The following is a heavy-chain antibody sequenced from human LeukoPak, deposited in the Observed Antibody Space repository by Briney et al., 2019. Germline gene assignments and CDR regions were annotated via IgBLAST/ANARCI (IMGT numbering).Heavy chain of an antibody. CDR1: GLVFSNYG. V-gene: IGHV3-30*02. J-gene: IGHJ4*02. CDR3: AKDSNSGYVSVGPDY. CDR2: LRYDARNE. D-gene: IGHD5-12*01. Sequence: PGGSLRLSCQTSGLVFSNYGMHWVRQAPDKALDWVAYLRYDARNEYYADSVNGRFIISRDNSRNTLYLQMNSLRAEDTGVYSCAKDSNSGYVSVGPDYWGLGTLVTVSS.